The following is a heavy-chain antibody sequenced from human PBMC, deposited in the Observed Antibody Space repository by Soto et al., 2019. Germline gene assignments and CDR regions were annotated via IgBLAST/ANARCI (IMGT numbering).Heavy chain of an antibody. J-gene: IGHJ4*02. CDR2: IYYSGST. CDR1: GGSISSYY. D-gene: IGHD7-27*01. V-gene: IGHV4-59*01. CDR3: ARTPWNWGSDY. Sequence: QVQLQESGPGLVKPSETLALTCTVSGGSISSYYWSWIRQPPGKGLEWIGYIYYSGSTNYNPSLKSRVTISVDTSKNQFSLKLSSVTAADTAVYYCARTPWNWGSDYWGQGPLVTVSS.